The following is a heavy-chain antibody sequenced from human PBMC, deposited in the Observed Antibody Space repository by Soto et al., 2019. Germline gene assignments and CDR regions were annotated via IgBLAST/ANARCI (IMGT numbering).Heavy chain of an antibody. J-gene: IGHJ1*01. Sequence: EVQLVESGGGLVQPGGSLRLSCAASGLTFSSYNMNWVRQAPGKGLEWVSYIRYSTSTTYYADSVKGRFTISRDNAKNSLYLQMNSLRDEDTAVYYCARGDSSSSSPSRHWGQGTLVTVSS. V-gene: IGHV3-48*02. D-gene: IGHD6-6*01. CDR2: IRYSTSTT. CDR3: ARGDSSSSSPSRH. CDR1: GLTFSSYN.